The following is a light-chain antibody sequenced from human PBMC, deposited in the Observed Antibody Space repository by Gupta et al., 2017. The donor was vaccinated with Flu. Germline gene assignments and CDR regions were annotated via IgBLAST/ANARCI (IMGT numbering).Light chain of an antibody. CDR3: SSYTRSTTSIVAVV. CDR2: EVI. V-gene: IGLV2-14*01. CDR1: SSDVGGYNR. J-gene: IGLJ3*02. Sequence: QSALTQPASVSGSPGQSITISCTGTSSDVGGYNRVSWYQQHPGKAPKLIISEVISRPSGVSKRFSGSKSGNTASLTISGLQTDDEADYYCSSYTRSTTSIVAVVFGGGTKLTGL.